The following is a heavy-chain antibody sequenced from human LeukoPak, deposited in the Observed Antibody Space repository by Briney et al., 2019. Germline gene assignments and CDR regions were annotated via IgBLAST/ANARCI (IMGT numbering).Heavy chain of an antibody. D-gene: IGHD2-2*01. V-gene: IGHV2-5*02. CDR3: AHSLRYCSSASCPNWFDP. CDR2: IYWDDDK. J-gene: IGHJ5*02. Sequence: VSGPTLVNPTQTLTLTCTFSGFSLSTSGVGVGWIRQSPGKALEWLALIYWDDDKRYSPSLKSRLTITKDSSKNQVVLTMTNMDPVDTATYYCAHSLRYCSSASCPNWFDPWGQGTLVAVSS. CDR1: GFSLSTSGVG.